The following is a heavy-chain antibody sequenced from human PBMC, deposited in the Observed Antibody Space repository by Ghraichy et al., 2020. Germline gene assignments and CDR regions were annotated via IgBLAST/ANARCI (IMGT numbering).Heavy chain of an antibody. J-gene: IGHJ4*02. CDR1: GFTFSSYA. CDR3: AKDQAYIVVVPAADY. D-gene: IGHD2-2*01. Sequence: GSLNISCAASGFTFSSYAMSWVRQAPGKGLEWVSAISGSGGSTYYADSVKGRFTISRDNSKNTLYLQMNSLRAEDTAVYYCAKDQAYIVVVPAADYWGQGTLVTVSS. V-gene: IGHV3-23*01. CDR2: ISGSGGST.